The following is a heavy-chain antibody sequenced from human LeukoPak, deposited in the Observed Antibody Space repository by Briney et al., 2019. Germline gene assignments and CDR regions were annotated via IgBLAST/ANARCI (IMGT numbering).Heavy chain of an antibody. CDR1: GYSISSGYY. CDR3: ARLVVVPAAIPDNFDY. D-gene: IGHD2-2*01. Sequence: SETLSLTCVVSGYSISSGYYWGWIRQPPGKGLEWIGSIYHSGSTYYNPSLKSRVTISVDTSKNQFSLKLSSVTAADTAVYYCARLVVVPAAIPDNFDYWGQGTLVTVSS. V-gene: IGHV4-38-2*01. J-gene: IGHJ4*02. CDR2: IYHSGST.